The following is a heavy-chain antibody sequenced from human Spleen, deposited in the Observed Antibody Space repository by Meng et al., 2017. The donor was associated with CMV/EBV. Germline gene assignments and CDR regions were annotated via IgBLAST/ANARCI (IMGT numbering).Heavy chain of an antibody. CDR3: AKGEYSSSSLGYYYGMDI. D-gene: IGHD6-6*01. V-gene: IGHV1-2*02. J-gene: IGHJ6*02. Sequence: DSVKVSCKASGYTFTGYYMHWVRQAPGQGLEWMGWINPNSGGTNYAQKFQGRVTMTRDTSISTAYMELSRLRSDDTAVYYCAKGEYSSSSLGYYYGMDIWGQGTTVTVSS. CDR1: GYTFTGYY. CDR2: INPNSGGT.